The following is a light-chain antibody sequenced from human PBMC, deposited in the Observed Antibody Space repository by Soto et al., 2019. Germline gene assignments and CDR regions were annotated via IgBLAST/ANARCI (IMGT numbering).Light chain of an antibody. Sequence: EIVLTQSPGTLSLSPGERATLSCTASRTVDSTYLAWYQQKPGQAPRLLIYAVSDRATGTPDRFSGSGSGTDFTLTISRLEPEDFAVYYCQQYVGSSRTFCQGTKVEIK. J-gene: IGKJ1*01. CDR3: QQYVGSSRT. CDR2: AVS. V-gene: IGKV3-20*01. CDR1: RTVDSTY.